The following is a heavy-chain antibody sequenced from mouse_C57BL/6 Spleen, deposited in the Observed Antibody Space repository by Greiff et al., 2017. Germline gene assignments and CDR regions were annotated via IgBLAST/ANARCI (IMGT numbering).Heavy chain of an antibody. Sequence: EVKLMESGGDLVKPGGSLKLSCAASGFTFSSYGMSWVRQTPDKRLEWVATISSGGSYTYYPDSVKGRFTISRDNAKNTLYLQMSSLKSEDTAMYYCARPSYSNSLFAYWGQGTLVTVSA. CDR2: ISSGGSYT. CDR1: GFTFSSYG. D-gene: IGHD2-5*01. CDR3: ARPSYSNSLFAY. V-gene: IGHV5-6*01. J-gene: IGHJ3*01.